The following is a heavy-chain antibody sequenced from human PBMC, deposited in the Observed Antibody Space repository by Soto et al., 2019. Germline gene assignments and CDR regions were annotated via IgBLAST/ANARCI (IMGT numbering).Heavy chain of an antibody. D-gene: IGHD2-21*02. CDR1: GFTFSYYW. Sequence: EVQLVESGGGLVQPGGSLRLSCAASGFTFSYYWMHWVRQAPGQGLVWVSRIHSDGSSTTYADSVKGRFTISRDNAKNTLYLQMNSLRAEDTAVYYCARGDKSAFDMWCQGTMVSVSS. V-gene: IGHV3-74*01. CDR2: IHSDGSST. J-gene: IGHJ3*02. CDR3: ARGDKSAFDM.